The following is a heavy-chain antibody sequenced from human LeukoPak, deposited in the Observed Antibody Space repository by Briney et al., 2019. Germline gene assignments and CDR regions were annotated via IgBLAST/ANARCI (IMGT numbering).Heavy chain of an antibody. CDR1: GGTFRRYA. J-gene: IGHJ3*02. V-gene: IGHV1-69*01. CDR2: IIPIFGTA. D-gene: IGHD2-2*01. CDR3: ARDSHWDPPDIVVGPAAMHSGAFDI. Sequence: SVNVPCKASGGTFRRYAISWVRQDPGPALEWLGGIIPIFGTANYAQKFQGRVTITADESTSTAYMELSSLRSEDTAVYYCARDSHWDPPDIVVGPAAMHSGAFDIWGQGTMVTVSS.